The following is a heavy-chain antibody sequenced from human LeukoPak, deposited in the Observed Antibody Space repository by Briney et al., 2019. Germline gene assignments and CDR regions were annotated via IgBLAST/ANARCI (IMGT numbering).Heavy chain of an antibody. CDR2: TYYRSKWYN. D-gene: IGHD4-23*01. CDR1: GDSVSSNSAA. CDR3: ARDLDVGSFTTVVTPNYYMDV. V-gene: IGHV6-1*01. Sequence: SQTLSLTCAISGDSVSSNSAAWNWIRQSPSRGLEWLGRTYYRSKWYNDYAVSVKSRITINPDTSKNQFSLQLNSVTPEDTAVYYCARDLDVGSFTTVVTPNYYMDVWGKGTTVTVSS. J-gene: IGHJ6*03.